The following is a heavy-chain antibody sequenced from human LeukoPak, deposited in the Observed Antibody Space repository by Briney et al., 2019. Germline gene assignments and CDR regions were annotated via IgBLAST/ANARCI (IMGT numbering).Heavy chain of an antibody. J-gene: IGHJ4*02. CDR1: GFTFSSSA. CDR3: AKSGYNRFDY. V-gene: IGHV3-23*01. CDR2: ISGSGSGGST. Sequence: GGSLRLSCAASGFTFSSSAMSWVRQAPGKGLEWVSNISGSGSGGSTYYADSVKGRFTISRDNSKNTLYLQMNGLRAEDTAVYYCAKSGYNRFDYWGQGTLVTVSS. D-gene: IGHD5-24*01.